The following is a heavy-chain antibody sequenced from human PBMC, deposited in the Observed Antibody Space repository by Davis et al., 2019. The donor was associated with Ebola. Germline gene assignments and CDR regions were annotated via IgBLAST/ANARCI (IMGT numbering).Heavy chain of an antibody. CDR3: ARALHDEVLDY. J-gene: IGHJ4*02. Sequence: GESLKISCVASGFTFSNHAMHWVRQAPGKGLEWVAVISHNERERFYGESVQGRFTISRDNSENVLYLQMDSLRPDDTAIYFCARALHDEVLDYWGQGTPVTVSS. D-gene: IGHD1-1*01. V-gene: IGHV3-30*04. CDR1: GFTFSNHA. CDR2: ISHNERER.